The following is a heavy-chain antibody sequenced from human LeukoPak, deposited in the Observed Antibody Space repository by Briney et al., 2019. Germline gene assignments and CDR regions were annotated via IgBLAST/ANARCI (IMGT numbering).Heavy chain of an antibody. Sequence: SETLSLTCAVYGGSFSGYYWSWIRQPPGKGLEWIGEINHSGSTNYNPSLKSRVTISVDTSKNQFSLKLSSVTAADTAVYYCARGHALDSTGGTPKGPHGYWGQGTLVTVSS. CDR3: ARGHALDSTGGTPKGPHGY. CDR1: GGSFSGYY. CDR2: INHSGST. D-gene: IGHD2-2*01. J-gene: IGHJ4*02. V-gene: IGHV4-34*01.